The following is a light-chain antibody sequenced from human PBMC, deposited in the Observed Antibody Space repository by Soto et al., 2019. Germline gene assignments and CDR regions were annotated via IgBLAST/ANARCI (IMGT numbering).Light chain of an antibody. J-gene: IGKJ3*01. Sequence: EIVMTQSPATLSVSPGERATLSCRASQSVSSNLAWYQQKPGQAPRLLIYGASTRATGIPARFSGSGSGTEFTRTISSLQSEDFAVYYCQQYNNWPPRFGPGTKVDIK. CDR2: GAS. CDR3: QQYNNWPPR. CDR1: QSVSSN. V-gene: IGKV3-15*01.